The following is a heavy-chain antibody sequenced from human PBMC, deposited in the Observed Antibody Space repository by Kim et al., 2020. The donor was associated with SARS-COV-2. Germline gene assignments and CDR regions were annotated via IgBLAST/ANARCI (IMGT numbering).Heavy chain of an antibody. CDR2: ISSSSDYN. CDR3: ARDYYDSSDYLNFDY. CDR1: GFTFSTYS. V-gene: IGHV3-21*01. Sequence: GGSLRLSCAASGFTFSTYSMNWVRQAPGKGLEWVSSISSSSDYNHYADSVKGRFTISRDNAKNSLYLQMNSLRAEDTAVYYCARDYYDSSDYLNFDYWGQGTLVTVSS. D-gene: IGHD3-22*01. J-gene: IGHJ4*02.